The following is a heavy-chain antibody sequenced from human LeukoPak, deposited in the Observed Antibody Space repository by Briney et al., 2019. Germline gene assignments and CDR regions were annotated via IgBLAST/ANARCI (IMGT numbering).Heavy chain of an antibody. CDR1: GFTFSSFD. V-gene: IGHV3-30*03. J-gene: IGHJ4*02. CDR2: ISYDGSNK. CDR3: ARDFGGGVGAVNFDY. D-gene: IGHD1-26*01. Sequence: PGGSPRLSCAASGFTFSSFDMHWVRQAPGKGLEWVALISYDGSNKYYADSVKGRFTISRGNSKNTLYLQMNSLRAEDTAVYYCARDFGGGVGAVNFDYWGQGTLVTVSS.